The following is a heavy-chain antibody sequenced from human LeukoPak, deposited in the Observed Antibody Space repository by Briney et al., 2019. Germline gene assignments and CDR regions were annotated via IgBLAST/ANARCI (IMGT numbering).Heavy chain of an antibody. D-gene: IGHD3-10*01. CDR3: ARDLPIYYYGSGSYFCCAFDI. CDR1: GYTFTSYG. Sequence: ASVKVSCKASGYTFTSYGISWVRQAPGQGLEWMGWISAYNGNTNYAQKLQGRVTMTTDTSTSTAYMELRSLRSDDTAVYYCARDLPIYYYGSGSYFCCAFDIWGQGTMVTVSS. J-gene: IGHJ3*02. CDR2: ISAYNGNT. V-gene: IGHV1-18*01.